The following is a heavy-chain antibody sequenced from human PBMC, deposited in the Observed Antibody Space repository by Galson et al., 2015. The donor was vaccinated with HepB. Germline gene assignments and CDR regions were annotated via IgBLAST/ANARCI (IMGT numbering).Heavy chain of an antibody. J-gene: IGHJ4*02. D-gene: IGHD3-10*01. CDR2: IKTKTDGGTT. Sequence: SLRLSCAASGFTFSNAWMSWVRQAPGKGLEWVGLIKTKTDGGTTDYAAPVKGRFTISRDESKNTLYLQMNSLKIEDTAVYYCATVSSKRLPELLWFVYWGQGTLVTVSS. CDR3: ATVSSKRLPELLWFVY. CDR1: GFTFSNAW. V-gene: IGHV3-15*01.